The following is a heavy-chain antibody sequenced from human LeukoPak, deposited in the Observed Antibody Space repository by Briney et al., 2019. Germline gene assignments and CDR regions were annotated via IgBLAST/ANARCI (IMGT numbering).Heavy chain of an antibody. Sequence: SETLSLTCTVSGGSISSSSYYWGWIRQPPGKGLEWTASIYYSGSTYYNPSLKSRVTISVDTSKNQFSLKLSSVTAADTAVYYCASPDTYYYDSSGYYHFDYWGQGTLVTVSS. V-gene: IGHV4-39*01. CDR3: ASPDTYYYDSSGYYHFDY. J-gene: IGHJ4*02. CDR2: IYYSGST. CDR1: GGSISSSSYY. D-gene: IGHD3-22*01.